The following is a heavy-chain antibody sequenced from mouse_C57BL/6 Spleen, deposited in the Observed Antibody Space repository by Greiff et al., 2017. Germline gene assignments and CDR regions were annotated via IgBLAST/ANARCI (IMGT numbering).Heavy chain of an antibody. J-gene: IGHJ2*01. CDR3: ARGAQATPGVYYFDY. D-gene: IGHD3-2*02. V-gene: IGHV1-7*01. Sequence: VQLQQSGAELAKPGASVKLSCKASGYTFTSYWMHWVKQRPGQGLEWIGYINPSSGYTKYNQKFKDKATLTAAKSSSTAYMQLSSLTYEDSAVYYCARGAQATPGVYYFDYWCQGTTLTVSS. CDR1: GYTFTSYW. CDR2: INPSSGYT.